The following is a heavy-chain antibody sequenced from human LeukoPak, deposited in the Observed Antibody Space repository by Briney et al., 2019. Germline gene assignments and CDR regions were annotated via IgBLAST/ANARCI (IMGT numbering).Heavy chain of an antibody. D-gene: IGHD6-19*01. CDR3: TRVSVAGTDY. CDR1: GFTFGDYA. Sequence: RPEGSLRLSCTASGFTFGDYAMSWVRQAPGKGLEWVGFIRSKAYGGTTEYAASVKGRFTISRDDSKSIAYLQMNSLKTEDTAVYYCTRVSVAGTDYWGQGTLVTVSS. CDR2: IRSKAYGGTT. V-gene: IGHV3-49*04. J-gene: IGHJ4*02.